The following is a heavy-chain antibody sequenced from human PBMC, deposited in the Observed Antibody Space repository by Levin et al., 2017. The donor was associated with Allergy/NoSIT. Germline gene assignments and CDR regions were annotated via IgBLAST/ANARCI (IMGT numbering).Heavy chain of an antibody. Sequence: SGPTLVKPTQTLTLTCTFSGFSLSTSGMRVSWIRPPPGKALEWLARIDWDDDKFYSTSLKTRLTISKDTSKNQVVLTMTNMDPVDTATYYCARGPTTTVNWDYYFDYWGQGTLVTVSS. D-gene: IGHD4-17*01. CDR1: GFSLSTSGMR. CDR3: ARGPTTTVNWDYYFDY. J-gene: IGHJ4*02. CDR2: IDWDDDK. V-gene: IGHV2-70*04.